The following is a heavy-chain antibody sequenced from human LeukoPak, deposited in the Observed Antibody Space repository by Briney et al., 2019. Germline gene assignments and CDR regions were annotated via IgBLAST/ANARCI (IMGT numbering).Heavy chain of an antibody. V-gene: IGHV1-2*02. J-gene: IGHJ4*02. CDR1: GYSFTDYY. D-gene: IGHD2-15*01. Sequence: ASVKLSCKASGYSFTDYYIHWVRQAPGQGLEWMGWINPNSGGTKDAQKFQGRVTMTRDTSTSAAYVELSRLRSDDTVMYYCATLGSPNFDNWGQGTLVTVSS. CDR2: INPNSGGT. CDR3: ATLGSPNFDN.